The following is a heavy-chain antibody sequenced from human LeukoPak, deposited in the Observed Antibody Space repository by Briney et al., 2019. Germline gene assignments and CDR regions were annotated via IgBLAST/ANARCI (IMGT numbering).Heavy chain of an antibody. Sequence: SETLSLTCTVSGGSISSYYWSWVRQPAGKGLEWIGRIYTSGSTNHNPSLKSRVTMSVDTSKNQFSLKLSSVTAADTAVYYCGRLYNYYMDVWGKGTTVTVSS. CDR2: IYTSGST. V-gene: IGHV4-4*07. CDR1: GGSISSYY. D-gene: IGHD3-10*01. J-gene: IGHJ6*03. CDR3: GRLYNYYMDV.